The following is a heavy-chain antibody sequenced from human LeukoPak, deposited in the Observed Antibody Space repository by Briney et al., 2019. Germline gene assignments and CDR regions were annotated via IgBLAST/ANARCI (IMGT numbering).Heavy chain of an antibody. CDR1: GFTFSSYE. D-gene: IGHD5-24*01. CDR2: ISSSGSTI. J-gene: IGHJ4*02. V-gene: IGHV3-48*03. CDR3: AKDDAYLQYAD. Sequence: QPGGSLRLSCAASGFTFSSYEMNWVRQAPGKGLEWVSYISSSGSTIYYADSVKGRFTISRDNAKNSLYLQMNSLRAEDTAMYYCAKDDAYLQYADWGQGTLVTVSS.